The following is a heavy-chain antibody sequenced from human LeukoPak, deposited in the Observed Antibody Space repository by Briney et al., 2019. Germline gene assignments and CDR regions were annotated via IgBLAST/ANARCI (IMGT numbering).Heavy chain of an antibody. CDR3: ALPGHYYDSSVPRD. CDR1: GLTFSSSW. J-gene: IGHJ4*02. V-gene: IGHV3-7*03. Sequence: GGSLRLSCAVSGLTFSSSWMDWVRQAPGKGLEWVASINPDGNKKYSADSVKGRFTISRDNAENSLYLQMNSLRAEDTAVYYCALPGHYYDSSVPRDWGQGTLVTVSS. CDR2: INPDGNKK. D-gene: IGHD3-22*01.